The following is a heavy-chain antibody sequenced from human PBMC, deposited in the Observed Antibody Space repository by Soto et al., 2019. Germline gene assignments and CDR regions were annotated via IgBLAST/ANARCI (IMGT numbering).Heavy chain of an antibody. Sequence: QVQLVESGGGVVQPGRSLRLSCAASGFTFPRFGMHWVRQAPGKGLEGVALITYEGSQIYYADAVKGRFTISRDNGDNTLSLQMDNLRTEDTATYFCAKGRGEMNGANYYGLDVWGQGTTVTVSS. CDR3: AKGRGEMNGANYYGLDV. V-gene: IGHV3-30*18. D-gene: IGHD1-1*01. J-gene: IGHJ6*02. CDR2: ITYEGSQI. CDR1: GFTFPRFG.